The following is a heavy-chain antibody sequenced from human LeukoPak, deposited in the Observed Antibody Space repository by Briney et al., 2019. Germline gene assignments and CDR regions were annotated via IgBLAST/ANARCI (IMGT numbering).Heavy chain of an antibody. CDR1: GGSFSGYS. CDR2: INHSGGT. J-gene: IGHJ5*02. Sequence: SETLSLTCAVYGGSFSGYSWNWIRQPPVKGLEWIGEINHSGGTNYNPSLKSRVTISVDTSKNQFSLKLSSVTAADTAVYYCARGTLVFFDPWGQGTLVTVSS. V-gene: IGHV4-34*01. D-gene: IGHD3-10*01. CDR3: ARGTLVFFDP.